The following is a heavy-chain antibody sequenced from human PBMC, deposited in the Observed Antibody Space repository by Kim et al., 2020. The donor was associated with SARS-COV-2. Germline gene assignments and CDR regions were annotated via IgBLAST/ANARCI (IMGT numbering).Heavy chain of an antibody. D-gene: IGHD6-19*01. CDR2: INSDGSST. J-gene: IGHJ4*02. V-gene: IGHV3-74*01. CDR3: ARMRGSSGWYRYFDY. Sequence: GGSLRLSCAASGFTFSSYWMHWVRQAPGKGLVWVSRINSDGSSTSYADSVKGRFTISRDNAKNTLYLQMNSLRAEDTAVYYCARMRGSSGWYRYFDYWGQGTLVTVSS. CDR1: GFTFSSYW.